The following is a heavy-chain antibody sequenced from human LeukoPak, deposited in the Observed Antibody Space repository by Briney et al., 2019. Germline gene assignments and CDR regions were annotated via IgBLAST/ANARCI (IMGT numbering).Heavy chain of an antibody. J-gene: IGHJ4*02. V-gene: IGHV1-18*01. CDR2: ISTYNGNT. CDR3: ASDRAGSAWYTTFDY. Sequence: ASVKVSCKASGYTFTSFGISWVRQAPGQGLEWMGLISTYNGNTNYAQKPQGRVTMTTDTSTSRVYMDLRSLRSDDTAVYYCASDRAGSAWYTTFDYWGQGTLVTVSS. D-gene: IGHD6-19*01. CDR1: GYTFTSFG.